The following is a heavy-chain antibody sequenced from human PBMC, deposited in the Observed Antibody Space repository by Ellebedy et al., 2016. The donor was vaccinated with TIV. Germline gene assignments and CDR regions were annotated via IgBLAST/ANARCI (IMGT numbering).Heavy chain of an antibody. J-gene: IGHJ4*02. CDR1: GYSFTSYW. Sequence: GESLKISXKGSGYSFTSYWIGWVRQMPGKGLEWMGIIYPGDSDTRYSPSFQGQVTISADKSISTAYLQWSSLKASDTAMYYCARQGYDSSGYYSYYFDYWGQGTLVTVSS. CDR3: ARQGYDSSGYYSYYFDY. CDR2: IYPGDSDT. D-gene: IGHD3-22*01. V-gene: IGHV5-51*01.